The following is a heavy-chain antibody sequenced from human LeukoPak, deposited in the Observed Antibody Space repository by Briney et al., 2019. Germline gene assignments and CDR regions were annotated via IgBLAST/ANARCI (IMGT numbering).Heavy chain of an antibody. CDR1: GFTFSSYS. V-gene: IGHV3-48*04. J-gene: IGHJ4*02. Sequence: GGSLGLSCAASGFTFSSYSMNWVRQAPGKGLEWVSYLSYSNTTRYYADSVKGRFTISRDNAKNSLFLHMNSLRAEDTAVYYCTAGGATSFDYWGQGTLVTVSS. D-gene: IGHD1-26*01. CDR2: LSYSNTTR. CDR3: TAGGATSFDY.